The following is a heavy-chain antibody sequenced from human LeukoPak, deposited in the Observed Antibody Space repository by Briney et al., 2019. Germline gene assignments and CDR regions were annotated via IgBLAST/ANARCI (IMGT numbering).Heavy chain of an antibody. D-gene: IGHD3-22*01. V-gene: IGHV4-34*01. J-gene: IGHJ4*02. CDR2: INHSGST. Sequence: SETLSLTCAVYGESFSNYYWSWIRQPPGKGLEWIGEINHSGSTNYNPSLKSRVTISVDTSKNQFSLKLSSVTAADTAVYYCARGHPTYYYDSRGGGYFDYGGQEPLVPVSS. CDR3: ARGHPTYYYDSRGGGYFDY. CDR1: GESFSNYY.